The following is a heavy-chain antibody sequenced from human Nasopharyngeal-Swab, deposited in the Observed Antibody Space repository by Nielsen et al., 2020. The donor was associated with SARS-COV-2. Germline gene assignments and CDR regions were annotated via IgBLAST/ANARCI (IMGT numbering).Heavy chain of an antibody. CDR2: ISGDGGST. CDR1: GFTFDDYA. J-gene: IGHJ4*02. V-gene: IGHV3-43*02. Sequence: GSLKISCAASGFTFDDYAMHWVRQAPGKGLEWVSLISGDGGSTYYADSVKGRFTISRDNSKNSLYLQMNSLRTEDTALYYCAKERKDYDFWSGYYRYYFDYWGQGTLVTVSS. CDR3: AKERKDYDFWSGYYRYYFDY. D-gene: IGHD3-3*01.